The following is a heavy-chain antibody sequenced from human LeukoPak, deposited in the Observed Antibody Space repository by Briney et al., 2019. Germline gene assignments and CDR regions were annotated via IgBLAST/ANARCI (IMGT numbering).Heavy chain of an antibody. CDR3: AREVVGATNFDY. Sequence: GGSLRLSCAASGFTFSSYGMHWVRQAPGKGLEWVAFIRYDGSNKYYADSVKGRFTISRDNAKNSLYLQMNSLRAEDTAVYYCAREVVGATNFDYWGQGTLVTVSS. J-gene: IGHJ4*02. CDR1: GFTFSSYG. V-gene: IGHV3-30*02. D-gene: IGHD1-26*01. CDR2: IRYDGSNK.